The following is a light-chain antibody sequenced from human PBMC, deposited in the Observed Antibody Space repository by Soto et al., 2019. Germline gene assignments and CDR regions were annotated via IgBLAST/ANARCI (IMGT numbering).Light chain of an antibody. CDR1: SSDVGGYNY. V-gene: IGLV2-14*01. Sequence: QSALTQPASVSGSPGQSITISSTGTSSDVGGYNYVSWYQQHPGKAPKLMIYDVSNRPSGVSNRFSGSKSGNTASLTISGLQAEDEADYYSSSYTSSSLYVFGTGTKLTVL. CDR2: DVS. J-gene: IGLJ1*01. CDR3: SSYTSSSLYV.